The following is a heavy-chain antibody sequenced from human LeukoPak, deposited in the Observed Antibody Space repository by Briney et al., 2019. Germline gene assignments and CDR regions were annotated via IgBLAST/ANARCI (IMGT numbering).Heavy chain of an antibody. Sequence: GGSLRLSCAASGFTFSLSWMPWFRQAPGKGLEWVSSINYDARSRTYADSVKGRLTISRDNAENTLFLQMNSLRVEDSAIYSCVRGAGPGTPFDWGQGILVTVSS. CDR3: VRGAGPGTPFD. D-gene: IGHD1-1*01. CDR1: GFTFSLSW. V-gene: IGHV3-74*01. J-gene: IGHJ1*01. CDR2: INYDARSR.